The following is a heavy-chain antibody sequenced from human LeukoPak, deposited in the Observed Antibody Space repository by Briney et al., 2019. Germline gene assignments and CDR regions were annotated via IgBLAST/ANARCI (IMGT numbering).Heavy chain of an antibody. D-gene: IGHD3-9*01. CDR2: ISWDGGST. V-gene: IGHV3-43*01. Sequence: GSLRLSCAASGFTFDDYTMHWVRQAPGKGLELVSLISWDGGSTYYADSVKGRFTISRDNSKNSLYLRMNSLRTEDTALYYCAKAAPYYDILTGYPDYWGQGTLVTVSS. CDR1: GFTFDDYT. CDR3: AKAAPYYDILTGYPDY. J-gene: IGHJ4*02.